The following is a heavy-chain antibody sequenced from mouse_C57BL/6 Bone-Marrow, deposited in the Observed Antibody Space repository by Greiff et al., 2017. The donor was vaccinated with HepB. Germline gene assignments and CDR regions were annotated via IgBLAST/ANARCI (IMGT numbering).Heavy chain of an antibody. CDR3: ARPSYYYGSSPFAY. CDR1: GYTFTSYW. CDR2: IHPNSGST. Sequence: QVQLQQPGAELVKPGASVKLSCKASGYTFTSYWMHWVKQRPGQGLEWIGVIHPNSGSTNYNEKFKSKATLTVDKSSSTAYMQLSSLTSEDSAVYYCARPSYYYGSSPFAYWGQGTLVTVSA. D-gene: IGHD1-1*01. V-gene: IGHV1-64*01. J-gene: IGHJ3*01.